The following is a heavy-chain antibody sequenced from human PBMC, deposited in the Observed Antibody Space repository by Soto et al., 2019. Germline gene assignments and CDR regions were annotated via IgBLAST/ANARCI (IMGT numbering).Heavy chain of an antibody. D-gene: IGHD2-21*01. CDR1: GFTVSGNY. CDR2: IYTDDNI. V-gene: IGHV3-53*01. J-gene: IGHJ6*02. Sequence: EVQLVESGGGLVQPGGSLRLSCAASGFTVSGNYVTWVRQAPGKGLEWVSVIYTDDNIYYADSVTGRFTISRDNSKNTFYLQRNRQRVEDTAVYYCATELIAKYGMDVWGQGTTVTVS. CDR3: ATELIAKYGMDV.